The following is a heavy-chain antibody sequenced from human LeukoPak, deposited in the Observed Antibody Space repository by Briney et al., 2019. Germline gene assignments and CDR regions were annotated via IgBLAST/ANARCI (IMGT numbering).Heavy chain of an antibody. D-gene: IGHD3-10*01. CDR2: IYYSGST. V-gene: IGHV4-59*01. J-gene: IGHJ5*02. Sequence: PSETLSLTCTVSGGSISSYYWSWIRQPPGKGLEWIGYIYYSGSTNYNPSLKSRVTISVETSKNQFSLKLKSVTAADTAVYGSGNDFRFDPWGQGTLVTVSS. CDR3: GNDFRFDP. CDR1: GGSISSYY.